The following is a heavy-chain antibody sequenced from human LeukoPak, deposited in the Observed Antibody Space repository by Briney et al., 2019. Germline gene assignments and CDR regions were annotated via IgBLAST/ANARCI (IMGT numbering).Heavy chain of an antibody. CDR1: GGSFSGYY. Sequence: SETLSLTCAVYGGSFSGYYWSWIRQPPGKGLEWIGEINHSGSTNYNPSLKSRVTISVDTSKNQFPLKLSSVTAADTAVYYCARACYDFWSGYFDYWGQGTLVTVSS. D-gene: IGHD3-3*01. V-gene: IGHV4-34*01. CDR2: INHSGST. J-gene: IGHJ4*02. CDR3: ARACYDFWSGYFDY.